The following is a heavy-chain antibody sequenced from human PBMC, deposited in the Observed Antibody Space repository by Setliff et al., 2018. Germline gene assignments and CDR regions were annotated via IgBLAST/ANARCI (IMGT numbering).Heavy chain of an antibody. D-gene: IGHD3-3*01. V-gene: IGHV1-69*13. CDR1: GGTFSSYG. Sequence: SVKVSCKASGGTFSSYGISWVRQAPGQGLEWMGGIIPIFGTANYAQKFQGRVTITADESTSTAYMELSSLRSEDTAVYYCARSGVGYDFWSGYENWGQGTLVTVSS. CDR3: ARSGVGYDFWSGYEN. CDR2: IIPIFGTA. J-gene: IGHJ4*02.